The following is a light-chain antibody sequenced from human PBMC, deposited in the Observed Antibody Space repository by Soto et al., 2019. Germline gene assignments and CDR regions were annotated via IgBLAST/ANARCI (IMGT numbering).Light chain of an antibody. CDR1: SSDVGGYNY. V-gene: IGLV2-14*04. CDR3: CSHTTSNTRPIA. CDR2: DVS. Sequence: TSSDVGGYNYVSWYQQHPGKAPKFMIYDVSNRPSGVSNRFSGSKSGNTASLTISGLQAEDEADYHCCSHTTSNTRPIAFGPGTKVTV. J-gene: IGLJ1*01.